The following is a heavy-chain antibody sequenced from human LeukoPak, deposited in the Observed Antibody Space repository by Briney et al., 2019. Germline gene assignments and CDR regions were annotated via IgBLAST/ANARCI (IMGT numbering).Heavy chain of an antibody. CDR3: AKDVYGDTGNWFDP. CDR2: ISYDGSNK. D-gene: IGHD4-17*01. CDR1: GFTFSSYG. Sequence: GRSLRLSCAASGFTFSSYGMHWVRQAPGKGLEWVAVISYDGSNKYYADSVKGRFTISRDNSKNTLYLQMNSLRAEDTAVYYCAKDVYGDTGNWFDPWGQGTLVTVSS. V-gene: IGHV3-30*18. J-gene: IGHJ5*02.